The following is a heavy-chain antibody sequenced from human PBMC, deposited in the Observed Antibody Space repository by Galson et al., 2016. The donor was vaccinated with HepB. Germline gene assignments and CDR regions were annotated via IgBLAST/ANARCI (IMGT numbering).Heavy chain of an antibody. CDR3: AKERGSRLTMVRGVLDPFDI. CDR1: GFTVSSNY. J-gene: IGHJ3*02. Sequence: SLRLSCAASGFTVSSNYLSWVRQAPGKGPEWVSIVYSDGSTYYSDSVRGRFTISRDNSKNTLYLQMSSLRAEDTAVYYCAKERGSRLTMVRGVLDPFDIWGHGTLVTVSA. V-gene: IGHV3-53*01. D-gene: IGHD3-10*01. CDR2: VYSDGST.